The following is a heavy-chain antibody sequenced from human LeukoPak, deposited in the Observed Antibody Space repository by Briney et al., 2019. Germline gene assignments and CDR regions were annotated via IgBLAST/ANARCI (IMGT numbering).Heavy chain of an antibody. V-gene: IGHV3-53*05. Sequence: GGSLRLSCAASGVTVSSNYMSWVREAPGKGLEWGSVIYSGGSAYYAASVKGRFTIPRAKSKNTLCLQINSLRAEETAVYYCARDNRQLRYFDWLLSWYFDLWGRGTLVTVSS. CDR1: GVTVSSNY. D-gene: IGHD3-9*01. CDR2: IYSGGSA. CDR3: ARDNRQLRYFDWLLSWYFDL. J-gene: IGHJ2*01.